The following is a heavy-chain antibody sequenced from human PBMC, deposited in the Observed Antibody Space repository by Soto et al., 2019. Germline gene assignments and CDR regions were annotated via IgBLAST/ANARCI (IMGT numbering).Heavy chain of an antibody. J-gene: IGHJ4*02. D-gene: IGHD7-27*01. CDR1: GFTFSSYG. V-gene: IGHV3-30*18. Sequence: GGSLRLSCAASGFTFSSYGMHWVRQAPGKGLEWVAVISYDGSNKYYADSVKGRFTISRDNSKNTLYLQMNSLRAEDTAVYYCAKEDWGAGGRGGWGQGTLVTVSS. CDR3: AKEDWGAGGRGG. CDR2: ISYDGSNK.